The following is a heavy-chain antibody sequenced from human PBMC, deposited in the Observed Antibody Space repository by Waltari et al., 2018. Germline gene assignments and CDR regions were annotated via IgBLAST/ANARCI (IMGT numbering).Heavy chain of an antibody. D-gene: IGHD5-18*01. CDR3: ARVEYSYGPYCFDS. J-gene: IGHJ4*02. Sequence: EVQLVESGGGLVQPGGSLRLSCEASGFTLRGHWMHWVRQAPVKGRVGVSRISSDGNTTTYADSVKGRFTISRDNAKNTVFLEMNSLTAEDTAMYYCARVEYSYGPYCFDSWGQGTLVTVSS. CDR1: GFTLRGHW. V-gene: IGHV3-74*01. CDR2: ISSDGNTT.